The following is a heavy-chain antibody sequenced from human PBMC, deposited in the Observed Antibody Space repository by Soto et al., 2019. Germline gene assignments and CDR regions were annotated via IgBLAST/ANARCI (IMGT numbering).Heavy chain of an antibody. CDR2: IDPSTGTS. CDR3: ARLSRITFIVN. J-gene: IGHJ4*02. CDR1: GYTFADYS. V-gene: IGHV1-46*04. D-gene: IGHD3-10*01. Sequence: QVRLVQSGAEVKSPGTSVKVSCQTSGYTFADYSIHWVRQAPGQGLEYMGTIDPSTGTSDSAQTLQGRISMTTDASTSTVYMELNNLRSADPAVYYCARLSRITFIVNWGQGTLVTVSS.